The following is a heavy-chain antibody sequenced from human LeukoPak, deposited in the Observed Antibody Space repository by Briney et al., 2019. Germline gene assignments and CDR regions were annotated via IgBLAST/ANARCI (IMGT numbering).Heavy chain of an antibody. J-gene: IGHJ5*02. V-gene: IGHV3-74*01. CDR3: ARVGGTTVTARWFDP. CDR1: GFTFSTYW. CDR2: INTDGSST. Sequence: GGSLRLSYAASGFTFSTYWMHWVRQAPGKGLVWVSRINTDGSSTSYADSVKGRFTISRDNAKNSLYLQMNSLRAEDTAVYYCARVGGTTVTARWFDPWGQGTLVTVSS. D-gene: IGHD4-17*01.